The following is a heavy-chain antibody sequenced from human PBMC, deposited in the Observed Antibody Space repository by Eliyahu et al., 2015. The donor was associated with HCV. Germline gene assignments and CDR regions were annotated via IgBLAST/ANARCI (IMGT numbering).Heavy chain of an antibody. CDR3: ATKVAVGEGYFFDY. CDR1: GYTLXXLS. J-gene: IGHJ4*02. D-gene: IGHD6-19*01. V-gene: IGHV1-24*01. Sequence: QVQLVQSGAEVKKPGASVKVSCXVSGYTLXXLSMHWVRQAPGKGLEWMGGFDPEDGETIYAQKFQGRVTMTEDTSTDTAYMELSSLRSEDTAVYYCATKVAVGEGYFFDYWGQGTLVTVSS. CDR2: FDPEDGET.